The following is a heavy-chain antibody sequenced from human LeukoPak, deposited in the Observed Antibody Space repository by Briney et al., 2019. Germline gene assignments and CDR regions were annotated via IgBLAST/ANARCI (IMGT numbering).Heavy chain of an antibody. Sequence: GGSLRLSCAASGFTFSYWMSWVRQAPGKGLEWVANIKQDGSEEYYVDSVKGRFTISRDNAKNSLYLQMNSLRAEDTAVYYCARDPYCSSTSCYPTWGQGTLVTVSS. CDR3: ARDPYCSSTSCYPT. J-gene: IGHJ4*02. V-gene: IGHV3-7*01. CDR1: GFTFSYW. D-gene: IGHD2-2*01. CDR2: IKQDGSEE.